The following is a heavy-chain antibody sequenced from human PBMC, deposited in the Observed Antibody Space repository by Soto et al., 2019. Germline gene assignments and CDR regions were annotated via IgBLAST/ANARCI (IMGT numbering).Heavy chain of an antibody. Sequence: ASVKVSCKASGYTFTGYYMHWVRQAPGQGLEWMGWINPNSGGTNYAQKLQGWVTMTRDTSISTAYMELSRLRSDDTAVYYCARGSGWYSGGYYYYGMDVWGQGTTVTVSS. V-gene: IGHV1-2*04. CDR2: INPNSGGT. J-gene: IGHJ6*02. D-gene: IGHD6-19*01. CDR1: GYTFTGYY. CDR3: ARGSGWYSGGYYYYGMDV.